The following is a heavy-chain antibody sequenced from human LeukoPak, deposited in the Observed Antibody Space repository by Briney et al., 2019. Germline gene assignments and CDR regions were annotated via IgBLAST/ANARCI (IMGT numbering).Heavy chain of an antibody. J-gene: IGHJ4*02. CDR2: IYYSGST. D-gene: IGHD4-17*01. CDR3: ARAYGDYGRPDY. CDR1: GGSISSGGYY. V-gene: IGHV4-31*03. Sequence: SETLSLTCTVSGGSISSGGYYWSWIRQHPGKGLEWIGHIYYSGSTYYNPSLKSRVTISVDTSKNQFSLKLSSVTAADTAVYYCARAYGDYGRPDYWGQGTLVTVSP.